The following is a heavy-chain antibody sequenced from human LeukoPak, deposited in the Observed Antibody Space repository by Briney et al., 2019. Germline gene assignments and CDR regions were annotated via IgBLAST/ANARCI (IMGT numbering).Heavy chain of an antibody. CDR1: GFTFSSYG. D-gene: IGHD3-22*01. CDR2: IRYDGSNK. V-gene: IGHV3-30*02. CDR3: AKDYYDSSGPFDY. J-gene: IGHJ4*02. Sequence: GGSLRLSCAASGFTFSSYGMHWVRQAPGKGLEWVAFIRYDGSNKYYADSVKGRFTISRDNSKNTLYLQMNSLRAEDTAVYYCAKDYYDSSGPFDYWGQGILVTVSS.